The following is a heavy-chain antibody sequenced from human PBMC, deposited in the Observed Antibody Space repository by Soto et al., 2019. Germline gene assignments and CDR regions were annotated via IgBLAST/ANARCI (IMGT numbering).Heavy chain of an antibody. CDR1: AFTFSNYC. V-gene: IGHV3-74*01. J-gene: IGHJ5*02. CDR3: ARDDYVLRFDP. D-gene: IGHD3-10*02. Sequence: GGSLRLSCAASAFTFSNYCMHWVRQAPGKGLVWVSRINGDGSSTIYADSVKGRFTISRDNAKNTLYLQMNSLRAEDTAVYYCARDDYVLRFDPWGQGTLVTVSS. CDR2: INGDGSST.